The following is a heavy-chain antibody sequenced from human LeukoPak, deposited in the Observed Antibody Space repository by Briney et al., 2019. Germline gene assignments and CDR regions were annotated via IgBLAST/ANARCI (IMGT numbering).Heavy chain of an antibody. J-gene: IGHJ3*02. D-gene: IGHD4-23*01. V-gene: IGHV4-4*02. Sequence: SGTLSLTCAVSGGSISSSNWWSWVRQPPGKGLEWIGYIYYSGSTYHNPSLKSRVTMSVDTSKNQFSLKLSSVTAADTAVYYCARHYYGGSGAFDIWGQGTMVTVSS. CDR2: IYYSGST. CDR1: GGSISSSNW. CDR3: ARHYYGGSGAFDI.